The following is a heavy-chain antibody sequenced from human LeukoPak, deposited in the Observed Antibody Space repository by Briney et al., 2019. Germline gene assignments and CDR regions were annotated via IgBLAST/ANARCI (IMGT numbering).Heavy chain of an antibody. CDR2: INHGGST. CDR3: ARKGEGYNCFDS. V-gene: IGHV4-34*01. D-gene: IGHD5-24*01. J-gene: IGHJ4*02. CDR1: GGSFSGYY. Sequence: PSETLPLTCAVYGGSFSGYYWTWIRQSPGKGLEWIGEINHGGSTNFNASLKSRVTLSVDTSRNQFSLKLDSVTAADTSVYYCARKGEGYNCFDSWGQGTLVTVSS.